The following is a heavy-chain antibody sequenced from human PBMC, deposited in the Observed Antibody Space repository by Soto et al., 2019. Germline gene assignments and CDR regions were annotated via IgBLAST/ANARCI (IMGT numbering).Heavy chain of an antibody. D-gene: IGHD6-13*01. CDR1: GFTFSTYA. V-gene: IGHV3-23*01. CDR3: ARMYSSSCDY. Sequence: EVQLLESGGDLVQPGGSLRLSCAASGFTFSTYAMRWVRQAPGKGLEWVSSITGSGDRTYYADSVKGRFTISRDNSQSTLHLQMNSLRGEDTAVYYCARMYSSSCDYWGQGTLVTVSS. CDR2: ITGSGDRT. J-gene: IGHJ4*02.